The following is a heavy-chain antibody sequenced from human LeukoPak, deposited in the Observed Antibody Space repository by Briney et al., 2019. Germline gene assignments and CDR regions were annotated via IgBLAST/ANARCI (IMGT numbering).Heavy chain of an antibody. Sequence: SETLSLTCTVSGGSISSYYWSWIRQPPGKGLEWIGYIYYSGSTNYNPSLKSRVTISVDTSKNQFSLKLSSVTAADTAVYYCARLLYYYDSSGSKRVDYFDYWGQRTLVTVSS. CDR1: GGSISSYY. CDR3: ARLLYYYDSSGSKRVDYFDY. CDR2: IYYSGST. V-gene: IGHV4-59*12. J-gene: IGHJ4*02. D-gene: IGHD3-22*01.